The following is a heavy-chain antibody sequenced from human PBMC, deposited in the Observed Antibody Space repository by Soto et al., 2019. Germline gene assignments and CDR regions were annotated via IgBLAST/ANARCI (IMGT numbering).Heavy chain of an antibody. J-gene: IGHJ3*02. CDR3: ARDYGSGSYRAFDI. Sequence: SETLSLTCAVYGGSFSGYYWSWIRQPPGKGLEWIGEINHSGSTNYNPSLKSRVTISVDTSKNQFSLKLSSVTAADTTVYYCARDYGSGSYRAFDIWGQGTMVTVSS. CDR1: GGSFSGYY. V-gene: IGHV4-34*01. D-gene: IGHD3-10*01. CDR2: INHSGST.